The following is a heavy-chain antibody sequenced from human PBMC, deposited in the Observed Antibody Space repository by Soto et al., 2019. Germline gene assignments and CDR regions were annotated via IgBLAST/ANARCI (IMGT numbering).Heavy chain of an antibody. V-gene: IGHV4-59*08. Sequence: SETLSLTCTVSGGSISSYYWSWIRQPPGKGLEWIGYISYSGSTNYNPSLKSRVTMSVDTSKNQFSLKLSSVTAADTAVYYCAKNTGSSGRGYYFDYWGQGTLVTVSS. CDR1: GGSISSYY. CDR2: ISYSGST. J-gene: IGHJ4*02. D-gene: IGHD6-19*01. CDR3: AKNTGSSGRGYYFDY.